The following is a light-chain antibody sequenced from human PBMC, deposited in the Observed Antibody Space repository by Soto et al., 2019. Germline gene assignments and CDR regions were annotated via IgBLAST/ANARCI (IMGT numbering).Light chain of an antibody. Sequence: DIQMTQSPSSLSASVGDRVTITCQASQDISNYVKWYQQKPGKAPKLLIYDASNWETGVPSRFSGSGSGTDFTFTISSLQPEDVATYYCQQYDNLPPFTFGPGTKVDIK. CDR3: QQYDNLPPFT. J-gene: IGKJ3*01. CDR2: DAS. V-gene: IGKV1-33*01. CDR1: QDISNY.